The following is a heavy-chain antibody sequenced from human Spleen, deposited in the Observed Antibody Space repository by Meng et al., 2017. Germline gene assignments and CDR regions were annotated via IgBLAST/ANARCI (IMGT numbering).Heavy chain of an antibody. V-gene: IGHV1-18*01. D-gene: IGHD6-13*01. J-gene: IGHJ4*02. CDR3: ARGHTSTWDYFFDY. CDR2: ISANIGYT. Sequence: ASVKVSCKASGYTFTSYGISWVRQAPGQGLEWMGWISANIGYTNYAQKFQGRVTMTTDTSTSTAYMELRSLRSDDTAVYFCARGHTSTWDYFFDYWGQGTLVTVSS. CDR1: GYTFTSYG.